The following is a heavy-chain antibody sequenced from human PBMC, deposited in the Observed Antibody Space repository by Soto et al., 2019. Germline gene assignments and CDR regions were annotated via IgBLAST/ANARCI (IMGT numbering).Heavy chain of an antibody. CDR3: ARMVRGVYFDY. D-gene: IGHD3-10*01. Sequence: SETLSLTCTVSGGSISSYYWNWIRQPPGKGLEWIGYIYYSGSTNYNPSLKSRVTISVDTSKNQFSLKLSSVTAADTAVYYCARMVRGVYFDYWGQGTLVTVSS. J-gene: IGHJ4*02. CDR2: IYYSGST. V-gene: IGHV4-59*08. CDR1: GGSISSYY.